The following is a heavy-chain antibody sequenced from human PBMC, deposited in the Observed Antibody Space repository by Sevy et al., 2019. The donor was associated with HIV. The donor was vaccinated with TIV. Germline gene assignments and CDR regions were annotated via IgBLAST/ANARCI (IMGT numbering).Heavy chain of an antibody. J-gene: IGHJ4*01. CDR2: IKSKTDGGTT. Sequence: GGSLRLSCAASGFTFSNAWMSWVRQAPGKGLEWVGRIKSKTDGGTTDYAAPLKGRFTIARDDSKNTLYLQMNSLKTEDTAVYYCTTDWGTLGTGDPTFDYWGQGTLVTVSS. V-gene: IGHV3-15*01. CDR3: TTDWGTLGTGDPTFDY. D-gene: IGHD7-27*01. CDR1: GFTFSNAW.